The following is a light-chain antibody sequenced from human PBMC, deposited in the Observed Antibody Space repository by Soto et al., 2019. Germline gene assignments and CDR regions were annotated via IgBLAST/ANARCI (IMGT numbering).Light chain of an antibody. J-gene: IGKJ4*01. Sequence: EIVLTQSPATLSSSPGERATLSCRASQSVSSYLAWYQQKPGQAPSLLIYDASNRATGIPARFSGSGSGTDFTLTISSLEPEDVAVYYCQHRSNWPPLTFGGGTKVEIK. CDR3: QHRSNWPPLT. V-gene: IGKV3-11*01. CDR1: QSVSSY. CDR2: DAS.